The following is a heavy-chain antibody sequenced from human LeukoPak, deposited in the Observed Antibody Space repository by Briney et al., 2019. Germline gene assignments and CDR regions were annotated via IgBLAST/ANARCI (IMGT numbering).Heavy chain of an antibody. CDR2: ISSSGSTI. Sequence: LSXXXXGFTXXDXYMSWIRQAPGKGLEWVSYISSSGSTIYYADSVKGRFTISRDNAKNSLYLQMNSLRAEDTAVYYCAREATTIFGVVIPSAFDIWGHGTMVTVSS. D-gene: IGHD3-3*01. V-gene: IGHV3-11*01. J-gene: IGHJ3*02. CDR3: AREATTIFGVVIPSAFDI. CDR1: GFTXXDXY.